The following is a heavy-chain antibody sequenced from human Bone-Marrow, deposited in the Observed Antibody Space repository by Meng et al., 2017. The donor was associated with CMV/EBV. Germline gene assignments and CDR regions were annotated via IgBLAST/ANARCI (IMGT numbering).Heavy chain of an antibody. CDR1: GFTFDDYA. CDR3: AKDIIPGITMIVYYFDD. Sequence: SLKISCAASGFTFDDYAMHWVRQAPGKGLEWVSGISWNSGSIGYADSVKGRFTISRDNAKNSLYLQMNSLRAEDTALYYCAKDIIPGITMIVYYFDDWGQGTRVTVSS. D-gene: IGHD3-22*01. J-gene: IGHJ4*02. V-gene: IGHV3-9*01. CDR2: ISWNSGSI.